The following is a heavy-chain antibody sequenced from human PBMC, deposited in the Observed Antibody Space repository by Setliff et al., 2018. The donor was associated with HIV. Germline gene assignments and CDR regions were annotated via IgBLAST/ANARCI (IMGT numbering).Heavy chain of an antibody. D-gene: IGHD6-6*01. J-gene: IGHJ5*02. CDR1: GFTFYTHW. Sequence: GESLKISCAASGFTFYTHWMSWIRQAPGKGLEWVAHIKQDGSESYYADSVKGRFTISRDNAKNSLILDMNSLKGDDTAVYYCARDRAFMAARPSWFDPWGQGTLVTVSS. CDR2: IKQDGSES. CDR3: ARDRAFMAARPSWFDP. V-gene: IGHV3-7*03.